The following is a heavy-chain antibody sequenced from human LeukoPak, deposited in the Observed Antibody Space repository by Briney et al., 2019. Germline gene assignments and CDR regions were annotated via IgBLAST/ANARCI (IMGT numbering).Heavy chain of an antibody. CDR1: GFTLSDYY. CDR3: ARGPYSSGSSADY. D-gene: IGHD6-19*01. V-gene: IGHV3-11*06. J-gene: IGHJ4*02. CDR2: ISSSDTYT. Sequence: PGGSLRLSCAASGFTLSDYYMSWIRQAPGKGLEWVSYISSSDTYTNYADSVKGRFTISRDNAKNSLYLQMNSLRAEDTAVYYCARGPYSSGSSADYWGQGTLVTVSS.